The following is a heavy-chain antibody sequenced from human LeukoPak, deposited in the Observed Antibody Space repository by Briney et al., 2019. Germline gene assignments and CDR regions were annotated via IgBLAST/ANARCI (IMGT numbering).Heavy chain of an antibody. CDR1: GGSITRSNG. Sequence: PSETLSLTCAVSGGSITRSNGWNGVRPPPGKGLEWIGEIYHSGSTSYNPSLKTRVTISVDKSNNQFSLKVYSVTAADTAVYYCARDQAGEEQWPTYDYWGQGTLVTVSS. CDR3: ARDQAGEEQWPTYDY. J-gene: IGHJ4*02. D-gene: IGHD6-19*01. V-gene: IGHV4-4*02. CDR2: IYHSGST.